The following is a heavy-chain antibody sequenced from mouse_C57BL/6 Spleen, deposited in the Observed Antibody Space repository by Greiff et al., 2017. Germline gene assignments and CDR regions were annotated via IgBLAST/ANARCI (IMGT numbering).Heavy chain of an antibody. D-gene: IGHD6-1*01. V-gene: IGHV5-17*01. CDR1: GFTFSDYG. J-gene: IGHJ4*01. CDR2: ISSGSSTI. Sequence: EVQLQESGGGLVKPGGSLKLSCAASGFTFSDYGMHWVRQAPEQGLEWVAYISSGSSTIYYADTVKGRFTISRDNAKNTLFLQLTSLRSVDTAMYYCARGAYYYAMDYWGQGTSVTVSS. CDR3: ARGAYYYAMDY.